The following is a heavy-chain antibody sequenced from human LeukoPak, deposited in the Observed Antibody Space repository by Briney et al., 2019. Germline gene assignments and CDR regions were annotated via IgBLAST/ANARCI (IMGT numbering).Heavy chain of an antibody. CDR1: GYSISSGHF. Sequence: PSETLSLTCAVSGYSISSGHFWGWIRQPPGKGLEWIGSIFQSGTTYYNPSPKSRVTISVDTSKNHFSLKLSSVTAADTAVYYCARHVSYNIIGSHWGGFDPWGQGTLVTVSS. J-gene: IGHJ5*02. CDR3: ARHVSYNIIGSHWGGFDP. CDR2: IFQSGTT. V-gene: IGHV4-38-2*01. D-gene: IGHD3-22*01.